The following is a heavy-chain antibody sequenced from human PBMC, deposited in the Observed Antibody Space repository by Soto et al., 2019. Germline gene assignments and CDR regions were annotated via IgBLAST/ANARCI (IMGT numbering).Heavy chain of an antibody. D-gene: IGHD2-8*01. CDR1: GGSITTQGYY. CDR2: VYWTWSP. V-gene: IGHV4-39*01. CDR3: ARSHYTYGLLIDY. J-gene: IGHJ4*02. Sequence: SETLSLTCSVSGGSITTQGYYWGWVRQPPGKGLQWIGNVYWTWSPFSHPSLTSRVFISVDTSKNEFSLRLTSVTAADTAVYYCARSHYTYGLLIDYWGPGTLVTVSS.